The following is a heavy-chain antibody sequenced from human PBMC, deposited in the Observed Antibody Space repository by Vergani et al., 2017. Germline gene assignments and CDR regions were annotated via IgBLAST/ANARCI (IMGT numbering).Heavy chain of an antibody. CDR3: ARDKQLVPLFDY. CDR2: ISSSSSYI. Sequence: EVQLLESGGGLVKPGGSLRLSCAASGFTFSSYSMNWVRQAPGKGLEWVSSISSSSSYIYYADSVKGRFTISRDNAKNSLYLQMNSLRAEDTAVYYCARDKQLVPLFDYWGQGTLVTVSS. D-gene: IGHD6-6*01. V-gene: IGHV3-21*01. J-gene: IGHJ4*02. CDR1: GFTFSSYS.